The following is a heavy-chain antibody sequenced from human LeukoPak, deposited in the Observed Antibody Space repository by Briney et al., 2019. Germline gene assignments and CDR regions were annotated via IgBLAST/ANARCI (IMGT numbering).Heavy chain of an antibody. Sequence: SETLSLTCAVYGGSFSGYYWSWIRQPPGKGLEWIGEINHSGSTNYNPSLKNRVTISVDTSKNQFSLKLSSVTAADTAVYYCARGSMVRGVTPVDYWGQGTLVTVSS. V-gene: IGHV4-34*01. CDR3: ARGSMVRGVTPVDY. D-gene: IGHD3-10*01. CDR2: INHSGST. CDR1: GGSFSGYY. J-gene: IGHJ4*02.